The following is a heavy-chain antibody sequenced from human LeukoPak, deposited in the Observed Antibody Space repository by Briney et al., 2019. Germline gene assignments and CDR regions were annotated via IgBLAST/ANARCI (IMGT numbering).Heavy chain of an antibody. D-gene: IGHD2-15*01. CDR3: ARGYCSGGSCYWGAFDI. Sequence: ASVKVSCKASGYTFTSYDINWVRQATGQGLEWMGWMNPNSGNTGYAQKFQGRVTMTRNTSISTAYMELSSLRSEDTAVYYCARGYCSGGSCYWGAFDIWGQGTMVTVSS. J-gene: IGHJ3*02. V-gene: IGHV1-8*01. CDR1: GYTFTSYD. CDR2: MNPNSGNT.